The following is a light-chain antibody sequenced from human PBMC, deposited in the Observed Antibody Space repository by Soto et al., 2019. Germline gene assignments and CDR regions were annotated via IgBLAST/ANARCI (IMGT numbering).Light chain of an antibody. CDR3: QQYNNWPRT. CDR2: GAS. Sequence: EIVLTQSPATLSVSPGERATLSCRASQSVRSKVAWYQQKPGQAPRLLIFGASTRATNIPARFSGSGSGTEFTLTISSLQSEDFAVYYCQQYNNWPRTFGQGTKVEIK. J-gene: IGKJ1*01. V-gene: IGKV3-15*01. CDR1: QSVRSK.